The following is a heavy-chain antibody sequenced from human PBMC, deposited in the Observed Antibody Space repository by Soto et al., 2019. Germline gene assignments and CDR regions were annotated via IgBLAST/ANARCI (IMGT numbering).Heavy chain of an antibody. Sequence: SVKVSCKASGFTFTSSAVQWVRQARGQRLEWIGWIVVGSGNTNYAQKFQERVTITRDMSTSTAYMELSSLRSEDTAVYYCAAGSSGWYPGSFDYWGQGTLVTVSS. CDR3: AAGSSGWYPGSFDY. V-gene: IGHV1-58*01. CDR1: GFTFTSSA. D-gene: IGHD6-19*01. J-gene: IGHJ4*02. CDR2: IVVGSGNT.